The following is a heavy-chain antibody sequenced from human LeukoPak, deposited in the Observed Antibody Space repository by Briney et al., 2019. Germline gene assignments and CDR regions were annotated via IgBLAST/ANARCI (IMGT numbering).Heavy chain of an antibody. J-gene: IGHJ4*02. CDR2: ISFAGNT. CDR3: VKGRISEDGLDF. CDR1: GFTFSRSA. V-gene: IGHV3-23*01. D-gene: IGHD6-13*01. Sequence: PGGSLRLSCAASGFTFSRSAMTWVRQTPGKGLDWVSSISFAGNTYYPDSLKGRFTISRDNSKNMPYLPMNSLRGEETAVYYCVKGRISEDGLDFWGQGTLVTVSS.